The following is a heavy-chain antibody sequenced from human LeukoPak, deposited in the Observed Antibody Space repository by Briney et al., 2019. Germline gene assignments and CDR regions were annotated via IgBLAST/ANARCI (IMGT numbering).Heavy chain of an antibody. D-gene: IGHD2-8*02. V-gene: IGHV3-48*01. CDR3: ARDAHAGGVFDY. Sequence: GGSLGLSCAASGFTFSSYNMNWVRQAPGKGLEWVSYISSTSTTIYYADSVKGRFSISRDNARNSLYLQMNSLRAEDTAVYYCARDAHAGGVFDYWGQGSLVTVSS. CDR2: ISSTSTTI. CDR1: GFTFSSYN. J-gene: IGHJ4*02.